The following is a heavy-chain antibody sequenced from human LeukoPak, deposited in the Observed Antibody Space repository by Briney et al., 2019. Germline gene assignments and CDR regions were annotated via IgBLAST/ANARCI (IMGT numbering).Heavy chain of an antibody. Sequence: GGSLRLSCAASGLTVSSNSMSWVRQAPGKGLEWVSFIYSGGSTYYADSVKGRFTISRDNSKNTLYLQMNSLRADDTAVYYCARDPRRLTMVRGVRFDPWGQGTLVTVSS. J-gene: IGHJ5*02. D-gene: IGHD3-10*01. CDR1: GLTVSSNS. CDR3: ARDPRRLTMVRGVRFDP. V-gene: IGHV3-53*01. CDR2: IYSGGST.